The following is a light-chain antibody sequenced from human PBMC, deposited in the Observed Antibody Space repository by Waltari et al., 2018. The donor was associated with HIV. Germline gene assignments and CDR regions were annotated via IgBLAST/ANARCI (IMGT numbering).Light chain of an antibody. J-gene: IGKJ3*01. CDR1: QSLLDTFDGNTY. V-gene: IGKV2-40*01. CDR2: TLS. CDR3: MQRVEFPVT. Sequence: DIVLTQTPLSLPITPGEPASISCRSSQSLLDTFDGNTYLDWYLQKPGQSPRLLIYTLSSRASRVPDRFSGSGSGTNFTLKISSVKAEDVGIYFCMQRVEFPVTFGPGTKLNIK.